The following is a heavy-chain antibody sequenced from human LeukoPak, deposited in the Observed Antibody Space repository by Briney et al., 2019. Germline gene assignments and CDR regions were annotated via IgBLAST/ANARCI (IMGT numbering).Heavy chain of an antibody. CDR1: GFTFSSYA. Sequence: GGSLRLSCAASGFTFSSYAMPWVRQAPGKGLEWVAVISYDGSNKYYADSVKGRFTISRDNSKNTLSLQINSLRAEDTAVYYCARDRATRVSMIRGHVGEAGYYYYGMDAWGQGTTVTVSS. V-gene: IGHV3-30-3*01. CDR2: ISYDGSNK. D-gene: IGHD3-10*01. CDR3: ARDRATRVSMIRGHVGEAGYYYYGMDA. J-gene: IGHJ6*02.